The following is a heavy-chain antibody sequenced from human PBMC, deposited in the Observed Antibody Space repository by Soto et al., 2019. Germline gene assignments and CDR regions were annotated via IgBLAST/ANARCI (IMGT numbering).Heavy chain of an antibody. Sequence: SETLFLTCTVSGGSISSDDYYWSWIRQAPGRGLEWIGYIHSSGSIYYNPSLKSRATMSIDTAGNQFSLKVSSVTVADTAVYYCARDLDGLHDDTSGPFPRPGWGQGTLVTVSS. CDR2: IHSSGSI. CDR3: ARDLDGLHDDTSGPFPRPG. V-gene: IGHV4-30-4*01. D-gene: IGHD3-22*01. CDR1: GGSISSDDYY. J-gene: IGHJ1*01.